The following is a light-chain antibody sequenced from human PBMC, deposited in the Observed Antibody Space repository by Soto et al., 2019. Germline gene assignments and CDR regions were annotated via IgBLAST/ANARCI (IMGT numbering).Light chain of an antibody. Sequence: QSALTQPPSASGSPGQSVTISCTGTSSGVGGYNYVSWYQQHPGKAPKLMIYEVSKRPSGVPDRFSGSKSGNTASLTVSGLQAEDEADYYCSSYAGSNNPYVFGTGTKVTVL. CDR1: SSGVGGYNY. J-gene: IGLJ1*01. V-gene: IGLV2-8*01. CDR2: EVS. CDR3: SSYAGSNNPYV.